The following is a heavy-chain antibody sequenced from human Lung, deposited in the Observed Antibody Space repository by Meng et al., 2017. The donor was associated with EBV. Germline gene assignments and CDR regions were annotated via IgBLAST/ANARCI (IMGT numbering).Heavy chain of an antibody. J-gene: IGHJ5*02. V-gene: IGHV3-30-3*01. Sequence: QVQLVESGGGVVQPGRSLRLTCAAAGFDFVPYAVHWVRQAPGKGLEWVAVISDTGHNKYFADSVRGRFTISRDNSKNMVSLQMNSLRPGDTATYYCAIIPYSNAWGQGTLVTVSS. CDR2: ISDTGHNK. CDR1: GFDFVPYA. CDR3: AIIPYSNA. D-gene: IGHD4-11*01.